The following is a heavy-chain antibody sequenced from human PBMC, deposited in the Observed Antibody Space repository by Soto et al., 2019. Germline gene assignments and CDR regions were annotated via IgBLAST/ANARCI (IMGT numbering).Heavy chain of an antibody. Sequence: SETLSLTCTVSGDSITDSTYYWAWIRQPPGKGLEWIGSVFYSGGTHYNPSRKSRVTISVDTSRNQFSLKVRSVTAADTAVYYCARHSTGYYYSYFDYWGPGTLVTVSS. J-gene: IGHJ4*02. D-gene: IGHD3-22*01. CDR2: VFYSGGT. CDR1: GDSITDSTYY. CDR3: ARHSTGYYYSYFDY. V-gene: IGHV4-39*01.